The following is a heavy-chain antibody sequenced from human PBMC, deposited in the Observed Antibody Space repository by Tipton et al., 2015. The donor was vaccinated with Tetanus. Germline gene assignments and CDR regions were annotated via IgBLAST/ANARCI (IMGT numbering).Heavy chain of an antibody. CDR2: INPSGGST. D-gene: IGHD3-3*01. CDR3: ATDTIFGVVSPEGPVLDY. Sequence: QVQLVQSGAEVKKPGASVKVSCKASGYTFTSYYMHWVRQAPGQGLEWMGIINPSGGSTSYAQKFQGRVTMTRDTSTSTVYMELSSLRSEDTAVYYCATDTIFGVVSPEGPVLDYWGQGTLVTVSS. J-gene: IGHJ4*02. V-gene: IGHV1-46*01. CDR1: GYTFTSYY.